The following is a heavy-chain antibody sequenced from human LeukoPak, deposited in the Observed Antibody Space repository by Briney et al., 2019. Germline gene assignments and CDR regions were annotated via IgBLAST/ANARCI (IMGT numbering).Heavy chain of an antibody. CDR1: GFTFSSYS. Sequence: GGSLRLPCAASGFTFSSYSMNWVRQAPGKGLEWVSSISSSSSYIYYADSVKGRFTISRDNAKNSLYLQMNSLRAEDTAVYYCARPYPNTEDDYWGQGTLVTVSS. J-gene: IGHJ4*02. D-gene: IGHD1-14*01. CDR2: ISSSSSYI. V-gene: IGHV3-21*01. CDR3: ARPYPNTEDDY.